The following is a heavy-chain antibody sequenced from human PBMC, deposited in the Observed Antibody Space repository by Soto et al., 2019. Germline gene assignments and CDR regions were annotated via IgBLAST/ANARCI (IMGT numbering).Heavy chain of an antibody. Sequence: QVHLVQSGAEVKKPGSSVKVSCKASGGTLSNYNFNWVRQAPGQGLEWMGRISPILGITDYAQRFQGRVTITADKSTSIAYMEVNNLRSEDTAVYDCATSFAPMRDNWFDPWGQGTLVTVSS. CDR3: ATSFAPMRDNWFDP. V-gene: IGHV1-69*02. J-gene: IGHJ5*02. CDR2: ISPILGIT. CDR1: GGTLSNYN.